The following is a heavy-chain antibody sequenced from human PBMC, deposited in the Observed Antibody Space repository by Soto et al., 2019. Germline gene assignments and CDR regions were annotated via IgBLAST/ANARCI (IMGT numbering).Heavy chain of an antibody. CDR1: GFTFSSYA. D-gene: IGHD3-16*01. J-gene: IGHJ4*02. CDR2: ISGSGGST. CDR3: AKGSGRITWVWDNFDY. Sequence: EVQLLESGGGLVQPGGSLRLSCAASGFTFSSYAMSWVRQAPGKGLEWVSAISGSGGSTYYADSVKGRCTISRDNSKNTLELQMNSLSADDTAVYYCAKGSGRITWVWDNFDYWGQGTLGTGSS. V-gene: IGHV3-23*01.